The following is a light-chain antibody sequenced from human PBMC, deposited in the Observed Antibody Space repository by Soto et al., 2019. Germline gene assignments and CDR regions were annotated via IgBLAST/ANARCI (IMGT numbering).Light chain of an antibody. V-gene: IGKV3-20*01. CDR2: GIS. CDR3: LQYQSYWT. CDR1: QSLSNRY. J-gene: IGKJ1*01. Sequence: EIVLTQSPGTLSLSPGERATLSCRASQSLSNRYLAWYQQKPGQAPRLLITGISKRAPGIPDRFSGSGSGTEFTLTISSLQPDDLATYYCLQYQSYWTFGQGTKVEVK.